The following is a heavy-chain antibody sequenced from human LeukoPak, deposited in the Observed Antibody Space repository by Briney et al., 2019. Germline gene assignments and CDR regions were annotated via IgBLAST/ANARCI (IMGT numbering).Heavy chain of an antibody. J-gene: IGHJ4*02. D-gene: IGHD6-6*01. CDR3: ARDGSSGVDY. CDR2: ISYDGSNK. CDR1: GFTFSSYW. V-gene: IGHV3-30-3*01. Sequence: PGGSLRLSCIASGFTFSSYWMSWVRQAPGTGLEWVAVISYDGSNKYYADSVKGRFTISRDNSKNTLYLQMNSLRAEDTAVYYCARDGSSGVDYWGQGTLVTVSS.